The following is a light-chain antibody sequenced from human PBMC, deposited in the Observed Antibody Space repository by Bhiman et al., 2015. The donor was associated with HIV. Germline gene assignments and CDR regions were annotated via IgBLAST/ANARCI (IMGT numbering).Light chain of an antibody. Sequence: QSVLTQPPSVSGAPGQRVTISCAGTRSNIGAGYDVHWYQHLPGTAPKLLIYGKTNRPSGVPDRFSGSQSGTSASLAISGLRAEDEADYYCQSYDSSLSVWVFGGGTKLTVL. CDR2: GKT. V-gene: IGLV1-40*01. CDR1: RSNIGAGYD. J-gene: IGLJ3*02. CDR3: QSYDSSLSVWV.